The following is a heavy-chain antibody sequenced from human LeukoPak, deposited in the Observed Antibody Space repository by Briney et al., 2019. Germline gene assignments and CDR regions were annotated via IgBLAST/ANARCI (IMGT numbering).Heavy chain of an antibody. CDR3: AKGQPSSGIVGAEVDY. V-gene: IGHV3-48*04. J-gene: IGHJ4*02. D-gene: IGHD1-26*01. Sequence: PGGSLRLSCVASGFSFNIYSMNWVRQAPGKGLEWVSYIKYDSSTIYYGDSVKGRFTISRDNVKNSLYLQVSSLRAEDTAVYYCAKGQPSSGIVGAEVDYWGQGTLVTVSS. CDR2: IKYDSSTI. CDR1: GFSFNIYS.